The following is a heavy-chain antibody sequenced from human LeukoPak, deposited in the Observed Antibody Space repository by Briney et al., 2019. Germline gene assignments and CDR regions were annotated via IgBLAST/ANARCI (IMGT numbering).Heavy chain of an antibody. Sequence: ASVKVSCRASGYTFTSYGITWVRRAPGQGLECMGWISGYNANTNYAQKFQGRVALTTDSSTNTVYMELWSLTSDDTAIYYCARDAMVRGVRGYYYGMDAWAKGPRSPSP. J-gene: IGHJ6*02. D-gene: IGHD3-10*01. CDR3: ARDAMVRGVRGYYYGMDA. V-gene: IGHV1-18*01. CDR2: ISGYNANT. CDR1: GYTFTSYG.